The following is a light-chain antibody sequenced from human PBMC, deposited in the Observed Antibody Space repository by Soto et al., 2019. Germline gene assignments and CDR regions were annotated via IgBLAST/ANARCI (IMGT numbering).Light chain of an antibody. CDR1: SSNIGSNY. J-gene: IGLJ2*01. CDR2: RND. CDR3: ASWDDSLSGSD. V-gene: IGLV1-47*01. Sequence: QSVLTQPPSVSATPGQRVTISCSGSSSNIGSNYVYWYQQLPGTAPKLLMYRNDQRPSGVPERFTGSKSGTSASLAISGLRPEDESDYFCASWDDSLSGSDFGGGTKLTVL.